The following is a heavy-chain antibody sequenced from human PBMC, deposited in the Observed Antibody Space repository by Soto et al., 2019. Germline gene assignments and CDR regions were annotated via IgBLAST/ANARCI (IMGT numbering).Heavy chain of an antibody. Sequence: GGSLRLSCAASGFTFSTYSMDWVRQAPGKGLEWASSISGSGNYTHYADFLRGRFTISRDNAKTSLYLQMNSLRAEDTAVYYCAREGINNYNEYYFDSWGQGTVVTVSS. CDR3: AREGINNYNEYYFDS. J-gene: IGHJ4*02. CDR1: GFTFSTYS. CDR2: ISGSGNYT. D-gene: IGHD4-4*01. V-gene: IGHV3-21*01.